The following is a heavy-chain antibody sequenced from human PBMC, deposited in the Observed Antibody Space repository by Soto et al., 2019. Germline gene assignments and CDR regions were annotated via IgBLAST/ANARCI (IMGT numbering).Heavy chain of an antibody. CDR1: GGSFSPNY. V-gene: IGHV4-39*01. CDR3: ARQVVDGTVAGTGSFDY. Sequence: SETLSLTCTVSGGSFSPNYWSWIRQPPGKGLEWIGSFYYSGSTYYNPSLKSRVTISVDTSENQFSLKLSSVTAADTAVYYCARQVVDGTVAGTGSFDYWGQGTLVTVSS. D-gene: IGHD6-19*01. CDR2: FYYSGST. J-gene: IGHJ4*02.